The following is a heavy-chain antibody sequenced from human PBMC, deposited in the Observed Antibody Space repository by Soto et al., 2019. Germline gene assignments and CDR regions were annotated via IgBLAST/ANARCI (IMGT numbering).Heavy chain of an antibody. CDR1: GGSFSGYY. J-gene: IGHJ2*01. Sequence: QVQLQQWGAGLLKPSETLSLTCAVYGGSFSGYYWSWIRQPPGKGLEWIGEINHSGSTNYNPSLKSRVTISVDTSKNQFSLKLSSVTAADTAVYYCARGSSRRLHYWYFDLWGRGTLVTVSS. CDR2: INHSGST. D-gene: IGHD6-13*01. CDR3: ARGSSRRLHYWYFDL. V-gene: IGHV4-34*01.